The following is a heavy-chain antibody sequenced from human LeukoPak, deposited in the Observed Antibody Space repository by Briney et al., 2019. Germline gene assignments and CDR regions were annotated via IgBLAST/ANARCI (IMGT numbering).Heavy chain of an antibody. CDR3: ARQDLVTSGDAFDI. J-gene: IGHJ3*02. D-gene: IGHD4-11*01. V-gene: IGHV4-39*01. CDR1: GVSISSSNSY. CDR2: IYYSGNT. Sequence: SETLSLTCTVSGVSISSSNSYWGWIRQPPGKGLEWIGSIYYSGNTYYNASLKSQVSISIDTSKNQFSLRLTSVTAADTAVYYCARQDLVTSGDAFDIWGQGTMVTVSS.